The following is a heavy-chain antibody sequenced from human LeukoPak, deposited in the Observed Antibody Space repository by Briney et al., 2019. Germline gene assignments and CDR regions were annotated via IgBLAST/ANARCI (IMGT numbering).Heavy chain of an antibody. CDR3: ARETVRGVSYYYYYMDV. J-gene: IGHJ6*03. CDR2: INPNSGGT. V-gene: IGHV1-2*02. Sequence: ASVTVSCKASGYTFTGYYMHWVRQAPGQGLEWMGWINPNSGGTNYAQKFQGRVTMTRDTSISTAYMELSRLRSDDTAVYYCARETVRGVSYYYYYMDVWGKGTTVTVSS. D-gene: IGHD3-10*01. CDR1: GYTFTGYY.